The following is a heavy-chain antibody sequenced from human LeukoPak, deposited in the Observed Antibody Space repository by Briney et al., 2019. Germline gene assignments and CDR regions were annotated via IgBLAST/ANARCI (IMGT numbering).Heavy chain of an antibody. D-gene: IGHD3-22*01. Sequence: ASVKVSCKASGYTFTSYGISWVRQAPGQGLGWMGWISVYNGNTNYAQKLQGRVTMTTDTSTSTAYMELRSLRSDDTAVYYCARDDYYDSRRDYWGQGTLVTVSS. J-gene: IGHJ4*02. CDR1: GYTFTSYG. CDR2: ISVYNGNT. V-gene: IGHV1-18*01. CDR3: ARDDYYDSRRDY.